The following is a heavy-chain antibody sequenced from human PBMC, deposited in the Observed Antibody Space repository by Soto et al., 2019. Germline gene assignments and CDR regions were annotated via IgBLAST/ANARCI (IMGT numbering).Heavy chain of an antibody. CDR3: ARSPAYGDYANLDN. V-gene: IGHV4-4*07. CDR1: GDSVSKYY. Sequence: PXETLSLTCTVAGDSVSKYYWNWIRQPAGKGLEWIGRIHSTRSPNYNPSLKSRVTMSVDTSKNQFSLKLNLTSVTAADTAVYYCARSPAYGDYANLDNWGQGTLATVSS. J-gene: IGHJ4*02. D-gene: IGHD4-17*01. CDR2: IHSTRSP.